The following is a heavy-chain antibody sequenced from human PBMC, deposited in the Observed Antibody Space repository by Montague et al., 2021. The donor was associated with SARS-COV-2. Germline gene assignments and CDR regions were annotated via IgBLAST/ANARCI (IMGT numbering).Heavy chain of an antibody. Sequence: SETLSLTCAVSGGSFSSSNYYWVWIRQPPGKEREWVGTIYYSGSTYYXXXLKSRVSLSVDTYKNQLSLKLSSLTAADTAVYYSARHARRSTEWLDAWGQGTLVTVSS. J-gene: IGHJ5*02. D-gene: IGHD1-14*01. CDR1: GGSFSSSNYY. CDR3: ARHARRSTEWLDA. CDR2: IYYSGST. V-gene: IGHV4-39*01.